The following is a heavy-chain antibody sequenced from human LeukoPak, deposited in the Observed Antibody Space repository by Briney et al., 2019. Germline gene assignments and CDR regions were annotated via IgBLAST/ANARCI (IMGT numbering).Heavy chain of an antibody. Sequence: GGSLRLSCAASGFTFSSYAMSWVRQAPGKGLEWVSGISGSGGATYYADSVKGRFTISRDNSKNTLYLQMNSLRAEDTAVYYCARLSSFAFDIWGQGTMVTVSS. CDR2: ISGSGGAT. J-gene: IGHJ3*02. CDR3: ARLSSFAFDI. CDR1: GFTFSSYA. D-gene: IGHD3-16*02. V-gene: IGHV3-23*01.